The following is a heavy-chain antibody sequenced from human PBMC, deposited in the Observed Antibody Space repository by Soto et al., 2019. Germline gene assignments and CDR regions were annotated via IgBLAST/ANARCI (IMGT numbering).Heavy chain of an antibody. Sequence: TSETLSLTCAVYGGSFSGYYWSWIRQPPGKGLEWIGEINHSGSTNYNPSLKSRGTISVDTSKNQFSLKLSSVTAADTAVYYCARVGLRYFDWLSMSWFDSWGQGTLVTVSS. CDR3: ARVGLRYFDWLSMSWFDS. CDR2: INHSGST. J-gene: IGHJ5*01. D-gene: IGHD3-9*01. V-gene: IGHV4-34*01. CDR1: GGSFSGYY.